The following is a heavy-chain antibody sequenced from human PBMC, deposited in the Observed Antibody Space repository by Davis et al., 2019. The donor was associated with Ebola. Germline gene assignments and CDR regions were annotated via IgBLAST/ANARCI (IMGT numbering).Heavy chain of an antibody. CDR2: IYYSGST. V-gene: IGHV4-39*01. Sequence: MPSETLSLTCSVSAGSISSTSYYWGWIRQPPGKGLEWIGSIYYSGSTNYNPSLKSRVTISVDTSKNQFSLKLSSVTAADTAVYYCARHWGYSGNFDYWGQGTLVTVSS. CDR1: AGSISSTSYY. CDR3: ARHWGYSGNFDY. D-gene: IGHD5-12*01. J-gene: IGHJ4*02.